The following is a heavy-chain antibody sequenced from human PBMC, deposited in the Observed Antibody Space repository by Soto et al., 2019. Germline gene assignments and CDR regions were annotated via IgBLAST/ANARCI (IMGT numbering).Heavy chain of an antibody. D-gene: IGHD4-17*01. CDR2: IKQDGSEK. CDR3: VRGPQTTVVTHYFDY. Sequence: GGSLRLSCAASGFTFSSYWMSWVRQAPGKGLEWVANIKQDGSEKYYVDSVKGRFTISRDNAKNSLYLQMNSLRAEDTAVYYCVRGPQTTVVTHYFDYWGQGTLVTVSS. CDR1: GFTFSSYW. J-gene: IGHJ4*02. V-gene: IGHV3-7*01.